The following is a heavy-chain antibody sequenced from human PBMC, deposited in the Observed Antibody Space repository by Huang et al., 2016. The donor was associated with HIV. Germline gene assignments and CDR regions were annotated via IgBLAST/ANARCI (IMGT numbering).Heavy chain of an antibody. CDR1: GFTFYIYG. Sequence: EEQLVESGGGLVKPGGSLRLSCAASGFTFYIYGMNWVRQAPGKGLELVASISSSSNYIYYAESVKGRFAVSRDNAKNSLYLQMDSLRDEDTAVYYCARDLKSSSWIDIWGHGTMVTVSS. D-gene: IGHD2-2*01. CDR3: ARDLKSSSWIDI. CDR2: ISSSSNYI. J-gene: IGHJ3*02. V-gene: IGHV3-21*01.